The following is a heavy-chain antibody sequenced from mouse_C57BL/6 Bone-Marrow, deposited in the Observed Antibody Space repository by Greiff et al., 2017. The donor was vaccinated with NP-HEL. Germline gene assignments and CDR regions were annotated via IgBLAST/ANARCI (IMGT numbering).Heavy chain of an antibody. CDR1: GYTFTSYW. CDR2: IDPSDSYT. Sequence: QVQLQQPGAELVKPGASVKLSCKASGYTFTSYWMQWVKQRPGQGLEWIGEIDPSDSYTNYNQKFKGKATLTVDTSSSTAYMQLSSLTSEDSAVYYCATLSLSYFDYWGQGTTLTVSS. CDR3: ATLSLSYFDY. J-gene: IGHJ2*01. V-gene: IGHV1-50*01. D-gene: IGHD1-1*02.